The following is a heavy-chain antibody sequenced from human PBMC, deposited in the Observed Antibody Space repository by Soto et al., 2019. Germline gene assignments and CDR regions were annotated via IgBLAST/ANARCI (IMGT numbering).Heavy chain of an antibody. CDR3: ARTYRGGPNDPFDV. D-gene: IGHD1-26*01. Sequence: PGESLKISCNGSGYSFTNYWIGWVRQMPGKGLELMGIIYPGDSHAIYRPSFQGQVTMSADKSISTAYLQWSSLKASDTAMYYCARTYRGGPNDPFDVWGQGTMVTVSS. CDR1: GYSFTNYW. CDR2: IYPGDSHA. J-gene: IGHJ3*01. V-gene: IGHV5-51*01.